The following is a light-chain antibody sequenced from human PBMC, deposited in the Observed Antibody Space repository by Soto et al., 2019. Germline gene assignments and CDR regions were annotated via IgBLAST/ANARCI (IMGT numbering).Light chain of an antibody. V-gene: IGKV3-20*01. CDR3: QQYGSSPLT. CDR2: GAS. CDR1: QSVSSSY. J-gene: IGKJ4*01. Sequence: DIVLTQSPGTLSLSPGERATLSCRASQSVSSSYLAGYQQKPGQAPRLLIYGASIRATGIPDRFSGSGSGTDFTLTISRLEPEDFAVYYCQQYGSSPLTFGGGTKVEIK.